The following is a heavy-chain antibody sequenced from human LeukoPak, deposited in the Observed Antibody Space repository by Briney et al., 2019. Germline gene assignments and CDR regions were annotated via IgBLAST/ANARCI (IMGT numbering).Heavy chain of an antibody. D-gene: IGHD4-17*01. V-gene: IGHV3-7*01. CDR2: ISNDGSGR. J-gene: IGHJ4*02. CDR1: GFTFSGYW. CDR3: ARESKGRSKIDY. Sequence: GGSLRLSCAASGFTFSGYWMSWVRQAPGKGLEWVGNISNDGSGRYNVDSVKGRFTISRDNANNTLYLQMNSLRAEDTSVYYCARESKGRSKIDYWGQGTLVTVSS.